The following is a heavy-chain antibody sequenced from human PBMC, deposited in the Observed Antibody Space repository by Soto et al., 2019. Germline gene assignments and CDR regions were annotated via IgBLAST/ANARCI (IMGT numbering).Heavy chain of an antibody. CDR2: MSASRGNT. J-gene: IGHJ6*02. CDR3: ARVGGQLFGDHGMDV. Sequence: QVQLVQSGAEVKKPGAEVKVSCTAAGYTFTTYEINWVRQDPGQGREWMGGMSASRGNTGYVDQFRGRVTMTSNTSKTTAYMELISLRSEYTAVYYWARVGGQLFGDHGMDVWGQGTTVTVSS. V-gene: IGHV1-8*01. D-gene: IGHD3-10*01. CDR1: GYTFTTYE.